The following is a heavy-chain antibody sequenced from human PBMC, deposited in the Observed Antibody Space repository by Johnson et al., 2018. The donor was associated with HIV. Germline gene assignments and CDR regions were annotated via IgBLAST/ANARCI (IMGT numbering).Heavy chain of an antibody. V-gene: IGHV3-20*04. J-gene: IGHJ3*02. D-gene: IGHD6-13*01. Sequence: VQLVESGGGVVRPGGSLRLSCAASGFTFDDYGMSWVRQAPGKGLEWVSGISWNSGTKAYADSVKGRFTISRDNAKNSLYLQMNSLRAEDTAVYYCAKEANPYSSSWYGDAFDIWGQGTMVTVSS. CDR1: GFTFDDYG. CDR2: ISWNSGTK. CDR3: AKEANPYSSSWYGDAFDI.